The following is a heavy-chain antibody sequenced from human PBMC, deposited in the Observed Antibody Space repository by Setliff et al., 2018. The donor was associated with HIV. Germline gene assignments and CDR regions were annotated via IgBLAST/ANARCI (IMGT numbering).Heavy chain of an antibody. J-gene: IGHJ5*01. CDR3: ARRAYYDFWSGFYLSIANRFDS. CDR2: IYYSGST. D-gene: IGHD3-3*01. CDR1: GGSISSGGYY. V-gene: IGHV4-31*03. Sequence: SQTLSLTCTVSGGSISSGGYYWNWIRQHPGEGLEWIGYIYYSGSTYYNPSLKSRVAISVDTSKNQFSLKLSSVTAADTAVYYCARRAYYDFWSGFYLSIANRFDSWGQGILVTVSS.